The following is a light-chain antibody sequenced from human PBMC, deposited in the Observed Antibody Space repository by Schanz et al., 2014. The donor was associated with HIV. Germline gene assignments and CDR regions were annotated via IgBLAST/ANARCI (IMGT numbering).Light chain of an antibody. CDR2: DVS. J-gene: IGLJ3*02. V-gene: IGLV2-14*03. CDR3: GSCSPTNTCT. CDR1: SSDVGGYNY. Sequence: QSALTQPASVSGSPGQSITISCTGTSSDVGGYNYVSWYQQQPGRPPKLIIYDVSHRPSGVSDRFSGSKSGNTASLTISGLQAEDEADYYCGSCSPTNTCTFGGGTKLT.